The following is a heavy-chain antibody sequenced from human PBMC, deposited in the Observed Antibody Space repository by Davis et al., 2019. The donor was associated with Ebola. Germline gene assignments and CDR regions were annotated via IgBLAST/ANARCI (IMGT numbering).Heavy chain of an antibody. Sequence: MPSETLSLTCTVSGGSISSYYWSWIRQPPGKGLEWIGYIYYSGSTNYNPSLKSRVTISVDTSKNQFSLKLSSVTAADTAVYYCAREDYYYGMDVWGQGTTVTVS. CDR3: AREDYYYGMDV. J-gene: IGHJ6*02. V-gene: IGHV4-59*01. CDR1: GGSISSYY. CDR2: IYYSGST.